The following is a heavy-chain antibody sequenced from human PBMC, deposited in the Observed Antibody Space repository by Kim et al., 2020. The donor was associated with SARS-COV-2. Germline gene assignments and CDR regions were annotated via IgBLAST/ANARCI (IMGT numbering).Heavy chain of an antibody. CDR2: MNPNSGNT. V-gene: IGHV1-8*01. J-gene: IGHJ5*02. CDR1: GYTFTSYD. CDR3: ARGLLRYCSSTSCHNWFDP. D-gene: IGHD2-2*01. Sequence: ASVKVSCKASGYTFTSYDINWVRQATGQGLEWMGWMNPNSGNTGYAQKFQGRVTMTRNTSISTAYMELSSLRSEDTAVYYCARGLLRYCSSTSCHNWFDPWGQGTLVTVSS.